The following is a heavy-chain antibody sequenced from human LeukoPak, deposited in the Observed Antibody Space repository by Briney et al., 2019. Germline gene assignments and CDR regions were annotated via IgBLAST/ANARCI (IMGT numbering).Heavy chain of an antibody. CDR1: GGSISSYY. CDR3: ARHKAFARGYGSGSPPGY. D-gene: IGHD3-10*01. Sequence: PSETLSLTCTVSGGSISSYYWSWIRQPAGKGLEWIGRIYTSGSANYNPSLKSRVTMSVDTSKNQFSLKLSSVTAADTAVYYCARHKAFARGYGSGSPPGYWGQGTLVTVSS. V-gene: IGHV4-4*07. CDR2: IYTSGSA. J-gene: IGHJ4*02.